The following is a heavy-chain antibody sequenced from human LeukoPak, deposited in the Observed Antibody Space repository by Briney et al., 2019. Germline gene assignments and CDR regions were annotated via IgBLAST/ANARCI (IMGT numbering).Heavy chain of an antibody. V-gene: IGHV4-34*01. CDR2: INHSGST. D-gene: IGHD2-15*01. J-gene: IGHJ3*02. CDR1: GESFSGYY. Sequence: SETLSLTCAVYGESFSGYYWSWLRQPPGKGLEWIGEINHSGSTNYNPSLKSRVTISVDMSKDQFSLKLSSVTAADTAVYYCARGGYCSGGSCYYDAFDIWGQGTMVTVSS. CDR3: ARGGYCSGGSCYYDAFDI.